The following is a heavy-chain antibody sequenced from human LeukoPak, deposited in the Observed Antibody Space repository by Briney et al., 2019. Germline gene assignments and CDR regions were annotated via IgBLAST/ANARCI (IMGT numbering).Heavy chain of an antibody. D-gene: IGHD3-22*01. Sequence: SQTLSPTCTVSGGSISSGSYYWSWIRQPPGKGLEWIGRIYTSGSTKYNPSLKSRVTISVDTSKNQFSLKLSSVTAADTAVYYCARGRSYYDSSGYDYWGQGTLVTVSA. CDR2: IYTSGST. J-gene: IGHJ4*02. CDR3: ARGRSYYDSSGYDY. V-gene: IGHV4-61*02. CDR1: GGSISSGSYY.